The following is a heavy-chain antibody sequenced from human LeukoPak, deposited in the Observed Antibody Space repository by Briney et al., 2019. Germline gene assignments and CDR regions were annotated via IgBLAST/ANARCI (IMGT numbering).Heavy chain of an antibody. Sequence: PSETLSLTCAVSGGSISSYYWSWIRQPPGKGLEWIGYIYYSGSTTYNPSLKSRVTMSVDTSKNQFSLKLTSVTAADTALYYCARQGSDWYNWFDPWGQGTLVTVSS. CDR1: GGSISSYY. D-gene: IGHD6-19*01. CDR2: IYYSGST. V-gene: IGHV4-59*08. J-gene: IGHJ5*02. CDR3: ARQGSDWYNWFDP.